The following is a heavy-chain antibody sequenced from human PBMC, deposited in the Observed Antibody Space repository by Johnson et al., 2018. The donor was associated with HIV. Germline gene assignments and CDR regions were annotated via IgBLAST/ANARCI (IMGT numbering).Heavy chain of an antibody. CDR2: ISYDGSNK. J-gene: IGHJ3*02. Sequence: QVHLVESGGGLVKPGGSLRLSCLASGFTFSNHHMTWVRQAPGKGLEWVAVISYDGSNKYYADSVKGRFTISRDNSKNTLYLQMNSLRAEDTAVYYCAKLRAVIITTDAFDIWGQGTMVTVSS. CDR1: GFTFSNHH. V-gene: IGHV3-30*18. D-gene: IGHD3-22*01. CDR3: AKLRAVIITTDAFDI.